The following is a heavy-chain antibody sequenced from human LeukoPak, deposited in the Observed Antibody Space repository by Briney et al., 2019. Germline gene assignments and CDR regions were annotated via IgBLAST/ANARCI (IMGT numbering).Heavy chain of an antibody. CDR2: ISDDGGTT. CDR1: GVTFSSNT. J-gene: IGHJ3*02. D-gene: IGHD3-10*01. CDR3: ARRPVRGAFDI. V-gene: IGHV3-23*01. Sequence: GGSLRLSCTASGVTFSSNTMSWVRQAPGKGLEWVSVISDDGGTTFYADSVKGRFTVWRDESNNALHLQMNSLRVEDTALYYCARRPVRGAFDIWGQGTMVTVSS.